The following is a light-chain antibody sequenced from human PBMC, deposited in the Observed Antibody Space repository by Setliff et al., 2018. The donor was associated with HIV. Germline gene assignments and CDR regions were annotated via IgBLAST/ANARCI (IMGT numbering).Light chain of an antibody. Sequence: QSALAQPASVSGSPGQSITISCTGTSSDVGRYNLVSWYQQHPGKAPKLMIYQATKRPSGVSNRFSGPKSGNTASLTISGLQAEDEADYYCCSNTGSNTYVFGTGTKVTVL. CDR3: CSNTGSNTYV. CDR1: SSDVGRYNL. CDR2: QAT. J-gene: IGLJ1*01. V-gene: IGLV2-23*01.